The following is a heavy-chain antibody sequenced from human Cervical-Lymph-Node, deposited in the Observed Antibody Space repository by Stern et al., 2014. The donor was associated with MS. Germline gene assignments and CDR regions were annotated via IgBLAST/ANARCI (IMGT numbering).Heavy chain of an antibody. J-gene: IGHJ5*02. V-gene: IGHV3-21*02. CDR2: ISTFSNHI. CDR3: ARGPDGSNWYVSLFDN. Sequence: EVQLVESGGGLVKPGGSLRLSCAASGFPFSDFSMNWLRQAPGRGLEWVSSISTFSNHIYYADSVKGRFTISRENANNSLFLQMNSLRAEDTAVYYCARGPDGSNWYVSLFDNWGQGTLVTASS. CDR1: GFPFSDFS. D-gene: IGHD6-13*01.